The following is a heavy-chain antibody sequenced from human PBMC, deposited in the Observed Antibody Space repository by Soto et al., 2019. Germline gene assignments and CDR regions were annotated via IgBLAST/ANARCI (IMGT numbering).Heavy chain of an antibody. CDR3: ARTGRIAIFGVVTEFDP. CDR2: VFYSGNT. J-gene: IGHJ5*02. Sequence: SETLSLTCTVSGDSITSSTFYWGWIRQPPGKGLEWIGSVFYSGNTYYNPSLKSRVTISVDTSKNQFSLRLSSVTAADTAVYYCARTGRIAIFGVVTEFDPWGPGTLVTVSS. V-gene: IGHV4-39*01. CDR1: GDSITSSTFY. D-gene: IGHD3-3*01.